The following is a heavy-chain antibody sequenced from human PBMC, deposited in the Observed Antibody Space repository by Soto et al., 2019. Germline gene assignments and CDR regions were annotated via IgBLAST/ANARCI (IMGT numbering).Heavy chain of an antibody. J-gene: IGHJ4*02. CDR3: SGGVGDAI. CDR1: GFSFRSDW. V-gene: IGHV3-7*04. Sequence: EDQLVESGGGLVHPGGSLRLTCAVSGFSFRSDWMNWVRQAPGKGLEWVAHTNQDGSEKYYLDSVKGRFTIFRDNAKNSLYLQMNSLRAEDTAVYYCSGGVGDAIWGQGTLVIVSS. CDR2: TNQDGSEK. D-gene: IGHD1-26*01.